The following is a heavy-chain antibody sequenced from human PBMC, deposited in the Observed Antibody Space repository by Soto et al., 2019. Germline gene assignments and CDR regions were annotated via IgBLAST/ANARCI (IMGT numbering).Heavy chain of an antibody. CDR2: IKQDGSEK. J-gene: IGHJ3*02. Sequence: GGSLRLSCAASGFTFSSYWMSWVRQAPGKGLEWVANIKQDGSEKYYVDSVKGRFTISRDNAKNSLYLQMNSLRAEDTAVYYCATSTGGYYYGDAFDIWGQGTMVTVSS. CDR3: ATSTGGYYYGDAFDI. D-gene: IGHD3-22*01. V-gene: IGHV3-7*03. CDR1: GFTFSSYW.